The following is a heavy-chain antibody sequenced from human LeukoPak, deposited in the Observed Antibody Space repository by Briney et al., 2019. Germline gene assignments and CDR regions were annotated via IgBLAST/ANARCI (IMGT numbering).Heavy chain of an antibody. Sequence: SETLSLTCTVSGGSISGYYRSWIRQPPGKGLEWIGEINHSGSTNYNPSLKSRVTISVDTSKNQFSLKLSSVTAADTAVYYCARDGYYDSSGYYSGNFDYWGQGTLVTVSS. D-gene: IGHD3-22*01. CDR3: ARDGYYDSSGYYSGNFDY. CDR1: GGSISGYY. CDR2: INHSGST. V-gene: IGHV4-34*01. J-gene: IGHJ4*02.